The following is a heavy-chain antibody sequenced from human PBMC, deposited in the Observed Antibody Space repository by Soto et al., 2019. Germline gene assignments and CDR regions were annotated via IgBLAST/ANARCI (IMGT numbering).Heavy chain of an antibody. J-gene: IGHJ4*02. Sequence: ETLSLTCAVSGGSISSSNWWSWVRQPPGKGLEWIGEIYHSGSTNYNPSLKSRVTISVDKSKNQFSLKLSSVTAADTAVYYCARLRLNDILTGYPYWGQGTLVTVSA. CDR1: GGSISSSNW. CDR2: IYHSGST. D-gene: IGHD3-9*01. CDR3: ARLRLNDILTGYPY. V-gene: IGHV4-4*02.